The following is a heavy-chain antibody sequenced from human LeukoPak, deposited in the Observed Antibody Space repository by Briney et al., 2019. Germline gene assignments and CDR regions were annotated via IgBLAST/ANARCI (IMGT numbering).Heavy chain of an antibody. Sequence: GGSLRLSCATSGFTFSSYDMSWVRQAPGKGLEWVSAISGSGGTTYYPDSEKGRFTVPRDNSKDTLYLQMNSLRAEDTAIYYCAKRLPFYYDYWGQGILVTVSS. CDR3: AKRLPFYYDY. CDR1: GFTFSSYD. CDR2: ISGSGGTT. V-gene: IGHV3-23*01. J-gene: IGHJ4*02.